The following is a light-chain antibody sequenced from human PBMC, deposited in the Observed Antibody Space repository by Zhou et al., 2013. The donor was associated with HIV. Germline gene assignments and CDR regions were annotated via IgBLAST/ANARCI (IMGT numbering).Light chain of an antibody. Sequence: DIQMTQSPSSLSASVGDRVTITCRASQGISNYLAWYQQKPGKVPKLLIYAASTLQSGVPSRFSGSGSGTDFTLTISSLQSEDFAVYYCQQYNNWPRMAFGPGTKVDIK. CDR1: QGISNY. CDR3: QQYNNWPRMA. CDR2: AAS. J-gene: IGKJ3*01. V-gene: IGKV1-27*01.